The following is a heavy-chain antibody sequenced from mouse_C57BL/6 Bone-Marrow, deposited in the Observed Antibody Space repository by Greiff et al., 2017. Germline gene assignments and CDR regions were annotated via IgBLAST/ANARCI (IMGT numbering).Heavy chain of an antibody. CDR1: GYTFTSYW. J-gene: IGHJ2*01. V-gene: IGHV1-74*01. CDR2: SHPSDSDT. CDR3: AMGSGFYYFDY. D-gene: IGHD3-2*02. Sequence: QVQLQQPGAELVKPGASVKVSCKASGYTFTSYWMHWVKQRPGQGLEWIGRSHPSDSDTNYNQKFKGKATFTVDKSSSTAFMQLSSLTSEDSAVSYCAMGSGFYYFDYWGQGTTLTVSS.